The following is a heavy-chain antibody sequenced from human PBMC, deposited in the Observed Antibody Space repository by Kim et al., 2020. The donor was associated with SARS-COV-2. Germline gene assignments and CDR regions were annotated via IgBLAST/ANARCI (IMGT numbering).Heavy chain of an antibody. V-gene: IGHV3-15*01. CDR3: ARFGYRYSVDD. J-gene: IGHJ4*02. Sequence: TTDYATYVKGRFTISRDDSEDTLYLQMNSLKTEDTAVYYCARFGYRYSVDDWGQGTLVTVSS. CDR2: TT. D-gene: IGHD5-18*01.